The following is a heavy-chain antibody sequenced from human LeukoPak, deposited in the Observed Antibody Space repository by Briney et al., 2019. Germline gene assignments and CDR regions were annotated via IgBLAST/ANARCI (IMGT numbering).Heavy chain of an antibody. CDR2: ISYDGSNK. D-gene: IGHD1-26*01. J-gene: IGHJ6*02. CDR3: AKEGGKTSYYYYYYGMDV. V-gene: IGHV3-30*18. CDR1: GFTFSSYG. Sequence: GRSLRLSCAASGFTFSSYGMHWVRQAPGKGLEWVAVISYDGSNKYYAASVKGRFTISRDNSKNTLYLQMNSMRAEDTAVYYCAKEGGKTSYYYYYYGMDVWGQGTTVTVSS.